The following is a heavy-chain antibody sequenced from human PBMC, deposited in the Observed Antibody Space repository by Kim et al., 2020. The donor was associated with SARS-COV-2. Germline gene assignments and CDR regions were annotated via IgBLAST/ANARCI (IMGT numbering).Heavy chain of an antibody. CDR3: ARELVVAATSLDY. CDR1: GFTFSSYG. J-gene: IGHJ4*02. CDR2: IWYDESNK. Sequence: GGSLRLSCAASGFTFSSYGMHWVRQAPGKGLEWVAVIWYDESNKYYADSVKGRFTISRDNSKNTLYLQMNSLRAEDTAVYYCARELVVAATSLDYWGQGTLVTVSS. V-gene: IGHV3-33*01. D-gene: IGHD2-15*01.